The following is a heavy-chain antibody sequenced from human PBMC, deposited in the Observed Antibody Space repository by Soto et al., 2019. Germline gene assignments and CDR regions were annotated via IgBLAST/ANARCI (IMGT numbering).Heavy chain of an antibody. CDR2: ISYDGSNK. D-gene: IGHD5-12*01. CDR1: GFTFGSYG. CDR3: AKDRRGRDGYNYDAFDI. J-gene: IGHJ3*02. V-gene: IGHV3-30*18. Sequence: QVQLVESGGGVVQPGRSLRLSCAASGFTFGSYGMHWVRQAPGKGLEWVAVISYDGSNKYYADSVKGRFTISRDNSKNTLYLQMNSLRADDTAVYYCAKDRRGRDGYNYDAFDIWGQGTMVTVSS.